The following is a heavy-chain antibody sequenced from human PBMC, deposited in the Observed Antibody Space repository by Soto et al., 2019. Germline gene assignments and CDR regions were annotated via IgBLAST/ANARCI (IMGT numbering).Heavy chain of an antibody. CDR2: IHYSGVT. D-gene: IGHD6-6*01. Sequence: SETLSLPCGVSGGSISTYYWNWIRQPPGGGLEWIAYIHYSGVTNYSPSLRGRVSISIDRSNNEFSLKVSSVTAADTAVYYCARDRAEGSSSTPAGGMDVWGPGTTVTVSS. CDR1: GGSISTYY. CDR3: ARDRAEGSSSTPAGGMDV. J-gene: IGHJ6*02. V-gene: IGHV4-59*01.